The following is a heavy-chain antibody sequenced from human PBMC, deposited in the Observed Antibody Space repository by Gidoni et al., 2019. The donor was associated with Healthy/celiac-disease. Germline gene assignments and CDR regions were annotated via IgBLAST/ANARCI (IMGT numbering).Heavy chain of an antibody. V-gene: IGHV3-33*01. CDR3: ARDITGTGGGDYYYGMDV. CDR2: IWYDGSNK. CDR1: VFTFSSYG. Sequence: QVQLVESGGGVVQPGRSLRLSCAASVFTFSSYGMHWVRQAPGKGLEWWAVIWYDGSNKYYADSVKGRFTISRDNSKNTLYLQMNSLRAEDTAVYYCARDITGTGGGDYYYGMDVWGQGTTVTVSS. D-gene: IGHD1-7*01. J-gene: IGHJ6*02.